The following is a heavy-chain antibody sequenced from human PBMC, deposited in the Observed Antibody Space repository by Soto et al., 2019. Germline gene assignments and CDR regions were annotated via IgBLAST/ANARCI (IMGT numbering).Heavy chain of an antibody. CDR3: ARDLSGIVVAPAAIRSWFDP. J-gene: IGHJ5*02. CDR2: INPNSGGT. Sequence: GASVKVSCKASGYTFTGYYMHWVRQAPGQGLEWMGWINPNSGGTNYAQKFQGRVTMTRDTSISTAYMELSRLRSDDTAVYYCARDLSGIVVAPAAIRSWFDPWGQGTLVTVSS. CDR1: GYTFTGYY. D-gene: IGHD2-2*02. V-gene: IGHV1-2*02.